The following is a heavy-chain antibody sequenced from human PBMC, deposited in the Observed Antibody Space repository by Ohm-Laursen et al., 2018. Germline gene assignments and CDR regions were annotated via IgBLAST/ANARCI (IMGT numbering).Heavy chain of an antibody. CDR3: ATGDVRMVYASSFDY. Sequence: ASVKVSCKASGYTFTSYGISWVRQAPGQGLEWMRWISAYNGNTNYAQKLQGRVTMTTDTSTSTAYMELRSLRSDDTAVYYCATGDVRMVYASSFDYWGQGTLVTVSS. CDR1: GYTFTSYG. J-gene: IGHJ4*02. V-gene: IGHV1-18*01. CDR2: ISAYNGNT. D-gene: IGHD2-8*01.